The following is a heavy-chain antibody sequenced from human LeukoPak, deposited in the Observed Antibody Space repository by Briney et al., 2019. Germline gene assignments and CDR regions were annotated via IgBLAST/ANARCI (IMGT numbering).Heavy chain of an antibody. CDR1: GGTISSYA. CDR3: ARELYYYGSGSYLGY. J-gene: IGHJ4*02. Sequence: SVKVSCKASGGTISSYAISWVRQAPGQGLEWMGGIIPIFGTANYAQKFQGRVTITADKSTSTAYMELRSLRSDDTAVYYCARELYYYGSGSYLGYWGQGTLVTVSS. D-gene: IGHD3-10*01. V-gene: IGHV1-69*06. CDR2: IIPIFGTA.